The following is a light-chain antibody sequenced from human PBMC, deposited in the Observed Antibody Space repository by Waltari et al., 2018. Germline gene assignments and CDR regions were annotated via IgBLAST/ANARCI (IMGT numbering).Light chain of an antibody. J-gene: IGLJ3*02. CDR2: DVT. CDR3: CSYAGNYIWV. V-gene: IGLV2-23*02. Sequence: QSALTQPAAVSGSPGQSVTISCTGASSDIGRYDLVSWYQQHPGNARKLVISDVTKGPSGVSDRFSGSKSGDTASLTICGLQFEDEADYYCCSYAGNYIWVFGGGTRLTVL. CDR1: SSDIGRYDL.